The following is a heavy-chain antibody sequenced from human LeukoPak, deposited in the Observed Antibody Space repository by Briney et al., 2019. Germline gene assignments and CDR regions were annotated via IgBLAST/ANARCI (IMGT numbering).Heavy chain of an antibody. CDR1: GFTFSNYG. V-gene: IGHV3-33*01. CDR2: IRYDGSTK. D-gene: IGHD5-12*01. Sequence: GGSLRLSCAASGFTFSNYGVHWVRQAPGKGLEWVAVIRYDGSTKYYADSVKGRFTISRDNSKNTVYLEMNSLRAEDTAVYYCARAYSRESGYDFVFENWGQGTLVTVST. CDR3: ARAYSRESGYDFVFEN. J-gene: IGHJ4*02.